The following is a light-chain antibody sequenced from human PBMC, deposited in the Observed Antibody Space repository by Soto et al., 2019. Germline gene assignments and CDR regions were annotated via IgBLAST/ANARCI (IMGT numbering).Light chain of an antibody. CDR2: DAS. Sequence: EIVLTQSPATLSLSPGERATLSCRASQSVSSYLAWYQQKPGQAPRLLIYDASKRATGIPARFSGSGSGTDFTRTISSLEPEDFAVYFCQQHSNWPSAFGQGTKVEIK. CDR1: QSVSSY. J-gene: IGKJ1*01. V-gene: IGKV3-11*01. CDR3: QQHSNWPSA.